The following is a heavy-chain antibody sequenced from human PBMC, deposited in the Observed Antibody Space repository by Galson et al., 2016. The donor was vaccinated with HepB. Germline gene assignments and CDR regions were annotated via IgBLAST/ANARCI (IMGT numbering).Heavy chain of an antibody. V-gene: IGHV4-4*02. CDR3: ARRLYCSGGSCYIFDS. CDR1: GGSISSSNW. Sequence: LSLTCTVSGGSISSSNWWSWVRQPPGKGLEWIGDVFHNGNTNYKSSLKSRVTISVDKSKNQFSLNLTSVTAAGTAGYYCARRLYCSGGSCYIFDSWGQGTLVTVSS. CDR2: VFHNGNT. J-gene: IGHJ4*02. D-gene: IGHD2-15*01.